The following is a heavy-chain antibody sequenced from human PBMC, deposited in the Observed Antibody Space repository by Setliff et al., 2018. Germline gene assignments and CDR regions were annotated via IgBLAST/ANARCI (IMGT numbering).Heavy chain of an antibody. Sequence: ASVKVSCKASGGTFSSYAISWVRQAPGQGLEWMGGIIPIFGTANYAQKFQGRVTITTDESTSTAYMELSRLRSDDTAVYYCARAGGSGWYFDAFDIWGQETRVTVSS. V-gene: IGHV1-69*05. CDR3: ARAGGSGWYFDAFDI. D-gene: IGHD6-19*01. CDR1: GGTFSSYA. J-gene: IGHJ3*02. CDR2: IIPIFGTA.